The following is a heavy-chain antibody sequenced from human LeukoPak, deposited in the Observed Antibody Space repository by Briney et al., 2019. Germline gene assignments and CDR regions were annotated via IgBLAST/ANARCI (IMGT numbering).Heavy chain of an antibody. CDR1: GGSFSGYY. V-gene: IGHV4-34*01. D-gene: IGHD2-21*02. Sequence: SETLSLTCAVYGGSFSGYYWNWIRQPPGKGLEWIGQVSHSGSTNYNPSLKSRVTMSVDKSKNQFSLKLSSVTAADTTLYYCARKHCGGDCYSPVDYWGQGTLVTVSS. J-gene: IGHJ4*02. CDR2: VSHSGST. CDR3: ARKHCGGDCYSPVDY.